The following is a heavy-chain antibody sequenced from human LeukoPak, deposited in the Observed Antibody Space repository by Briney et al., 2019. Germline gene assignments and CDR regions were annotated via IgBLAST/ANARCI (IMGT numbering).Heavy chain of an antibody. V-gene: IGHV3-23*01. D-gene: IGHD6-13*01. CDR1: GFTFSSYE. CDR2: LNSGGGAT. CDR3: AKGAYSSNWYLFDD. J-gene: IGHJ4*02. Sequence: GGSLRLSCAASGFTFSSYEMNWVRQAPGKGLEWVSVLNSGGGATLYADSVKGRFTISRDNSKNTLYLQINSLRDDDTAVYFCAKGAYSSNWYLFDDWGQGTLVTVHS.